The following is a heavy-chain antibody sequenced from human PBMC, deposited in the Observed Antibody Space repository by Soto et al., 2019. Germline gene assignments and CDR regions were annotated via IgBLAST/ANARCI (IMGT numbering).Heavy chain of an antibody. J-gene: IGHJ6*02. CDR3: VKGEDCSGGSCYPYYYYGMDV. V-gene: IGHV3-64D*06. CDR2: ISSNGGST. CDR1: GFTFSSYA. Sequence: PGGSLRLSCSASGFTFSSYAMHWVRQAPGKGLEYVSAISSNGGSTYYADSVKGRFTISRDNSKNTLYLQMSSLGAEDTAVYYCVKGEDCSGGSCYPYYYYGMDVWGQGTTVTVSS. D-gene: IGHD2-15*01.